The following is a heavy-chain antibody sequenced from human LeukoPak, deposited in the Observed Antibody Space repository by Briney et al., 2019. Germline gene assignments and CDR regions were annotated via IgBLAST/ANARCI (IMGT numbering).Heavy chain of an antibody. CDR3: ARVVPVYAGRYRGGMDV. J-gene: IGHJ6*02. CDR2: VKHDGSEK. CDR1: GFTFINYW. D-gene: IGHD5/OR15-5a*01. Sequence: GGSLRLSCAASGFTFINYWMAWVRQGPGRGLEWVANVKHDGSEKNYVGSVKGRFTISRDNAKNSLYLQMNSLRAEDTGVYYCARVVPVYAGRYRGGMDVWGQGTTVTVSS. V-gene: IGHV3-7*01.